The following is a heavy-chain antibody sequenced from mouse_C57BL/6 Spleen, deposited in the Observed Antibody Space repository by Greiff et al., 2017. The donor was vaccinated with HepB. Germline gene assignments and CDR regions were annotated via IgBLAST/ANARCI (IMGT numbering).Heavy chain of an antibody. J-gene: IGHJ4*01. D-gene: IGHD2-5*01. CDR3: ARPDYSNFYAMDY. V-gene: IGHV5-17*01. CDR1: GFTFSDYG. CDR2: ISSGSSTI. Sequence: EVMLVESGGGLVKPGGSLKLSCAASGFTFSDYGMHWVRQAPEKGLEWVAYISSGSSTIYYADTVKGRFTISRDNAKNTLFLQMTSLRSEDTAMYYYARPDYSNFYAMDYWGQGTSVTVSS.